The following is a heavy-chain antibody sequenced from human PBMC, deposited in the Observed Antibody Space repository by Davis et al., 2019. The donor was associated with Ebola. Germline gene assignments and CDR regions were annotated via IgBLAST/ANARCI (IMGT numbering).Heavy chain of an antibody. CDR1: GGSISSYY. CDR3: ARGWNGGNPSY. V-gene: IGHV4-59*12. CDR2: IYYSGST. Sequence: PSATLSLTCTVSGGSISSYYWSWIRQPPGKGLEWIGYIYYSGSTNYNPSLKSRVTISVDTSKNQFSLKLSSVTAADTAVYYCARGWNGGNPSYWGQGTLVTVSS. D-gene: IGHD4-23*01. J-gene: IGHJ4*02.